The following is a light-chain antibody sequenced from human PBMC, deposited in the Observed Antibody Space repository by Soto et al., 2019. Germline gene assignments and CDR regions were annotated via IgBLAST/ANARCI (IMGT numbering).Light chain of an antibody. CDR2: DAS. CDR3: QQYNSYRWT. V-gene: IGKV1-5*01. Sequence: DIQMTQSPSTLSASVGYRFTITCRASQSISSWLAWYQQKPGKAPKLLIYDASSLESGVPSRFSGSGSGTEFTLTISSLQPDDFATYYCQQYNSYRWTFGQGTMVDIK. CDR1: QSISSW. J-gene: IGKJ1*01.